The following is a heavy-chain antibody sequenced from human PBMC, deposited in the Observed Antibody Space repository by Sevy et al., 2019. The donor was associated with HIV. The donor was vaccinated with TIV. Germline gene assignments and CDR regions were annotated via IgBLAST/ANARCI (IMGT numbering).Heavy chain of an antibody. J-gene: IGHJ3*02. CDR2: ISYDGSNK. CDR3: AKPPGGYYDFWSGPDRFDAFDI. Sequence: GGSLRLSCAASGFTFSSYGMHWVRQAPGKGLEWVAVISYDGSNKYYADSVKGRFTISRDNSKNTLYLQMNSLRAEDTAVYYCAKPPGGYYDFWSGPDRFDAFDIWGQGTMVTVSS. D-gene: IGHD3-3*01. CDR1: GFTFSSYG. V-gene: IGHV3-30*18.